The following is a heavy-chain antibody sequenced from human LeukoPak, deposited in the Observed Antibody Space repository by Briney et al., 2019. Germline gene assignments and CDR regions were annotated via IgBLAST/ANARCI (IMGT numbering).Heavy chain of an antibody. V-gene: IGHV1-2*02. J-gene: IGHJ3*02. CDR1: GYTFTGYY. D-gene: IGHD6-19*01. CDR2: INPNSGGT. CDR3: AKVMGSGQWLVEREDFDI. Sequence: GASVKVSCKASGYTFTGYYIHWVRQAPGQGLGWMGGINPNSGGTNYAQKFQGRVTMTRDTSISTAYMELSRLRSDDTAVYYCAKVMGSGQWLVEREDFDIWGQGTMVTVSS.